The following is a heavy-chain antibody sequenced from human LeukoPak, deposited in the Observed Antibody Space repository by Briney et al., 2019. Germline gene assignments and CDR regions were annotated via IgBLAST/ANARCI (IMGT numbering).Heavy chain of an antibody. J-gene: IGHJ6*03. CDR1: GGSISSYY. V-gene: IGHV4-59*01. CDR2: IYYSGST. D-gene: IGHD6-19*01. Sequence: SETLSLTCTVSGGSISSYYWSWIRQPPGKGLGWIGYIYYSGSTNYNPSLKSRVTISVDTSKNQFSLKLSSVTAADTAVYYCAREAGGDYYYYYYMDVWGKGTTVTVSS. CDR3: AREAGGDYYYYYYMDV.